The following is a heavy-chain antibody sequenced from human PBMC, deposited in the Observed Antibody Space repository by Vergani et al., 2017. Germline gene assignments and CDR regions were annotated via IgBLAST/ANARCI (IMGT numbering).Heavy chain of an antibody. CDR2: IVPILDRK. D-gene: IGHD4-23*01. CDR3: ARDLGRSRVNSHYGMGV. Sequence: QVQLVQSGAEMKKPGSSVKVSCKSSGGTFSSYTFIWVRLAPGQGLDWMGSIVPILDRKEYAQKFQGRVAITADTSTSTVYMELSRLRSEDTAVYYCARDLGRSRVNSHYGMGVWVQGTTVTVSS. CDR1: GGTFSSYT. J-gene: IGHJ6*02. V-gene: IGHV1-69*08.